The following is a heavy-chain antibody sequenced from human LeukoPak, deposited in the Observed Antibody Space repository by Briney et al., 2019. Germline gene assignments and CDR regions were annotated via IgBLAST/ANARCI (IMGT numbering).Heavy chain of an antibody. V-gene: IGHV4-39*07. D-gene: IGHD3-10*01. Sequence: PSETLSLTCAVSGGSISSNSYYWGWIRQPPGKGLEWIGSIYYSGSTNYNPSLKSRVTISVDTTKNQFSLKLNSVTAADTAVYYCARVEEGYGSGRRENYYYYYMDVWGKGTTVTISS. J-gene: IGHJ6*03. CDR1: GGSISSNSYY. CDR2: IYYSGST. CDR3: ARVEEGYGSGRRENYYYYYMDV.